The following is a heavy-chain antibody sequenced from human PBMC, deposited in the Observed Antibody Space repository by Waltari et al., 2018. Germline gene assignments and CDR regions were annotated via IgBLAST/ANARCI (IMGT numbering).Heavy chain of an antibody. J-gene: IGHJ4*02. CDR2: IDPGDSGT. Sequence: EVQLVQSGAEVKKPGESLKISCKGSGYSFTSYWIGWVRQMPGKGLEWMGIIDPGDSGTRYSPSFQGQVTISADKSISTAYLQWSSLKASDTAMYYCARRYRIQLWSRRVYYFDYWGQGTLVTVSS. CDR1: GYSFTSYW. V-gene: IGHV5-51*01. D-gene: IGHD5-18*01. CDR3: ARRYRIQLWSRRVYYFDY.